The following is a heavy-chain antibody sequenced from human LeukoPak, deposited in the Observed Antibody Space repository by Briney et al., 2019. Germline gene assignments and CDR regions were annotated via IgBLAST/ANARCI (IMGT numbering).Heavy chain of an antibody. V-gene: IGHV1-2*02. CDR1: GYTFTDYY. CDR2: INPNSGET. CDR3: ARDRDYSNTERGFDY. J-gene: IGHJ4*02. Sequence: PGASVKVSCKTSGYTFTDYYIHWVRQAPGQGLEWMRWINPNSGETNSAQKFQGRVTMTGDTSISTAYMELRRVTSDDTAVYYCARDRDYSNTERGFDYWGQGTLVTVSS. D-gene: IGHD4-11*01.